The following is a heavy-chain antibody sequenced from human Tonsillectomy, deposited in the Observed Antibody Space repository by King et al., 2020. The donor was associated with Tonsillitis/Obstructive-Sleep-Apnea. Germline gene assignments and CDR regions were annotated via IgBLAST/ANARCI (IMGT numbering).Heavy chain of an antibody. D-gene: IGHD5-24*01. V-gene: IGHV3-15*01. CDR1: GFTFSNAW. Sequence: VQLVESGGGLVKPGGSLRLSCAASGFTFSNAWMSWVRQAPGKGLEWVGRIKSKTDGGKTDYAAPVKGRFTISRDGSKNTLYLQMNSLKTEDTAVYYCTTHLWATRLSGYWGQGTLVTVSS. J-gene: IGHJ4*02. CDR3: TTHLWATRLSGY. CDR2: IKSKTDGGKT.